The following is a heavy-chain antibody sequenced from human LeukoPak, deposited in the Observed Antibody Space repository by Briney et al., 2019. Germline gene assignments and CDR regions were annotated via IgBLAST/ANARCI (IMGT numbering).Heavy chain of an antibody. CDR3: ARETYYDILTGYRPGAFDI. Sequence: SETLSLTCAVYGGSFSGYYWSWIRQPPGKGLEWIGEINHSGSTNYNPSLKSRVTISVDTSKNQFSLKLGSVTAADTAVYYCARETYYDILTGYRPGAFDIWGQGTMVTVSS. D-gene: IGHD3-9*01. CDR1: GGSFSGYY. CDR2: INHSGST. J-gene: IGHJ3*02. V-gene: IGHV4-34*01.